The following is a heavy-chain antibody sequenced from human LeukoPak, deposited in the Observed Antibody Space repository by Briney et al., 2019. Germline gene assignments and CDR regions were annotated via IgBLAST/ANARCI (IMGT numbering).Heavy chain of an antibody. V-gene: IGHV3-23*01. D-gene: IGHD3-10*01. J-gene: IGHJ6*04. Sequence: GGSLRLSCAASGFTLSSYAMSWVRQAPGKGLEWVSAISDTGNTYHADSVKGRFTISRDNSKNTLYLQMNSLRAEDTAVYYCAKSGTYGSASDVWGKGTTVTISS. CDR1: GFTLSSYA. CDR2: ISDTGNT. CDR3: AKSGTYGSASDV.